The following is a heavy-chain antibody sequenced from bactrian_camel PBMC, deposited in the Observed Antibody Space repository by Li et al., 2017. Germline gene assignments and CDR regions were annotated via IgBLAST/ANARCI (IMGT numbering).Heavy chain of an antibody. CDR3: AADTTCRGGRRERIVPYTCSSI. D-gene: IGHD2*01. CDR2: IDSAGANS. J-gene: IGHJ4*01. CDR1: GFTLSSYW. V-gene: IGHV3S19*01. Sequence: VQLVESGGDLVQPGGSVRLSCAASGFTLSSYWTYWVRQAPGQELVWVASIDSAGANSYYAEFVKGRFTISVDSAKNTLVLQMNNLAPEDTAMYYCAADTTCRGGRRERIVPYTCSSIIGARGPRSPSP.